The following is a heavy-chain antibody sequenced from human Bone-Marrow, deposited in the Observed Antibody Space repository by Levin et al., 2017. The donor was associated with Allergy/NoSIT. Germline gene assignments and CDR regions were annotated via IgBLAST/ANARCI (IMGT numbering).Heavy chain of an antibody. CDR1: GFRIDGYA. V-gene: IGHV3-9*01. J-gene: IGHJ3*01. D-gene: IGHD2-15*01. CDR3: TRALGGPGDF. CDR2: ISWNSGDI. Sequence: PGGSLRLSCVGSGFRIDGYAMHWVRQAPGKGLEWVSGISWNSGDINYVDSVKGRFTISRDNAKNSLFLQMNSLRVEDTAVYYCTRALGGPGDFWGQGTMVTVSS.